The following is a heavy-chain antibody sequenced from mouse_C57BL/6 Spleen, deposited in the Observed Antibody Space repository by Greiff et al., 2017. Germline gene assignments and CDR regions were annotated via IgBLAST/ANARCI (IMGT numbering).Heavy chain of an antibody. CDR3: ARLSTTVVARYFDV. J-gene: IGHJ1*03. CDR1: GYAFSSYW. V-gene: IGHV1-80*01. CDR2: IYPGDGDT. Sequence: QVQLKESGAELVKPGASVKISCKASGYAFSSYWMNWVKQRPGKGLEWIGQIYPGDGDTNYNGKFKGKATLTADKSSSTAYMQLSSLTSEDSAVYFCARLSTTVVARYFDVWGTGTTVTVSS. D-gene: IGHD1-1*01.